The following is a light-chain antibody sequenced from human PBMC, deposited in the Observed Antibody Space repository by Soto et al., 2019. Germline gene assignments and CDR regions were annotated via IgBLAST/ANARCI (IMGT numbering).Light chain of an antibody. CDR3: QQYNSYLALT. Sequence: DIQMTQSPSTLSASVGDRVTITCRASQSISSWLAWYQQKPGKAPKLLIYDASSLESGVPSRFSGSGSGTEFTLTISSLQPDDFATYYCQQYNSYLALTFGGGIKVEIK. CDR2: DAS. J-gene: IGKJ4*01. CDR1: QSISSW. V-gene: IGKV1-5*01.